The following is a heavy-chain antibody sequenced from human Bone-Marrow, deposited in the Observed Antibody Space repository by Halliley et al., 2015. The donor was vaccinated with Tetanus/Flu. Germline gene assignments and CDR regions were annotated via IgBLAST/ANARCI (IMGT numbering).Heavy chain of an antibody. V-gene: IGHV3-74*01. Sequence: YWRHWVRQAPGKGLVWVASIDRDGLFSSRADSVRGRFTIYRDNAENNLSLEMNSLTAEDTGVYYCATGDSHAFAAWGQG. CDR1: YW. CDR2: IDRDGLFS. D-gene: IGHD1-26*01. CDR3: ATGDSHAFAA. J-gene: IGHJ3*01.